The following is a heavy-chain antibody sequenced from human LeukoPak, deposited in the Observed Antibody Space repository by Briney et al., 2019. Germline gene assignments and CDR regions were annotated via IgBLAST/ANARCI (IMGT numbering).Heavy chain of an antibody. CDR2: ISSNGGST. D-gene: IGHD3-22*01. Sequence: GRSLRLSCAASGFTFSSYAMHWVRQAPGKGLEYVSAISSNGGSTYYANSVKGRFTISRDNSKNTLYLQMGSLRAEDMAVYYCARSRGFYYDSSGYYAFDYWGQGTLVTVSS. J-gene: IGHJ4*02. CDR1: GFTFSSYA. CDR3: ARSRGFYYDSSGYYAFDY. V-gene: IGHV3-64*01.